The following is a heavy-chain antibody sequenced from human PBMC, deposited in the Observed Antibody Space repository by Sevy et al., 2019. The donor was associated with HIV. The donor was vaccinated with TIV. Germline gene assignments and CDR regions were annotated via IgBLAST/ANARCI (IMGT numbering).Heavy chain of an antibody. J-gene: IGHJ4*02. V-gene: IGHV3-21*01. Sequence: GGSLRLSCAASGFTFSTYSMNWVRQAPGKGLEWVSSIISSGYIYYANSVRGRFTISREKAKNSLYLKMNRLRAEDTAVYYCAGGDLRAEPTYYYDSSVLGFDYWGQGTLVTVSS. CDR3: AGGDLRAEPTYYYDSSVLGFDY. CDR1: GFTFSTYS. D-gene: IGHD3-22*01. CDR2: IISSGYI.